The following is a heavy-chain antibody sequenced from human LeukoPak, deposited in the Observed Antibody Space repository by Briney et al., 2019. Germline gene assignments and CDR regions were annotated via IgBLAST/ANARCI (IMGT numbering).Heavy chain of an antibody. CDR1: AYTFTGYY. V-gene: IGHV1-2*02. Sequence: ASVKVSCKASAYTFTGYYMHWVRQAPGQGREWMGWINPNSGGTNYAQKFQGRVTMTRDTSISTAYMELSRLRSDDTAVYYCARGWPLLDSHPDVYYMDVWGKGTTVTVSS. CDR3: ARGWPLLDSHPDVYYMDV. CDR2: INPNSGGT. D-gene: IGHD1-14*01. J-gene: IGHJ6*03.